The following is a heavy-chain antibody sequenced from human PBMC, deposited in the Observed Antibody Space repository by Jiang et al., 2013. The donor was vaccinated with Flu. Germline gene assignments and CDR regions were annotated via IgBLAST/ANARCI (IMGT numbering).Heavy chain of an antibody. V-gene: IGHV1-69*02. Sequence: GAEVKKPGSSVKVSCKTSGGSLSSYTISWVRQAPGQGLEWMGRIVPLFGIENYAQRVQGRVTITADKSTNTAYMELTSLRSEDTAVYYCAFGAAVTLYWYFDLWGRGTPVMSPQ. CDR3: AFGAAVTLYWYFDL. J-gene: IGHJ2*01. CDR2: IVPLFGIE. CDR1: GGSLSSYT. D-gene: IGHD4-17*01.